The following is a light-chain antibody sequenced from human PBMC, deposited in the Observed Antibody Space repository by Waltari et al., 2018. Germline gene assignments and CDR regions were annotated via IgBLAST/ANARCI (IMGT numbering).Light chain of an antibody. CDR1: QTIYDN. J-gene: IGKJ4*01. CDR2: GAS. CDR3: QQYRLS. V-gene: IGKV3-15*01. Sequence: EVELTQSPATLSVSPGERATLSCRASQTIYDNLAWYQQKPGQAPRLLIWGASNRAPGIPDRFSGSGCGTEFTLTISSLESDDFAVYYCQQYRLSFAGGTKVDIK.